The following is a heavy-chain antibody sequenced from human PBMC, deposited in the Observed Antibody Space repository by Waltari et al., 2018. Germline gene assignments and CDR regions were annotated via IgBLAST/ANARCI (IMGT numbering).Heavy chain of an antibody. J-gene: IGHJ5*02. Sequence: QVQLVQSGAEVKKPGASVKVSCKASGYTFTSYDVNWVRQAAGQGLEWMGWMKPKSGNTGYAQKFQGRVTMTRNTSISSAYMELSSLTSEDTAVYYCARGTRSFDTWGQGTLVTVS. CDR1: GYTFTSYD. D-gene: IGHD2-2*01. CDR2: MKPKSGNT. CDR3: ARGTRSFDT. V-gene: IGHV1-8*01.